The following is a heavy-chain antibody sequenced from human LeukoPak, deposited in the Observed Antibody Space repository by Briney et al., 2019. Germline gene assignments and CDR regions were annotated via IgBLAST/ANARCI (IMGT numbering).Heavy chain of an antibody. CDR2: ITHSGIP. Sequence: SETLSLTCTVSGYSISSGYYWGWIGQPPGKRLEWIGSITHSGIPYCSPSLKSRVTISLDTSKNQFSLRLTSVTAADTAVYYCTSLYSSSWYLGDYWGQGALVTVSS. J-gene: IGHJ4*02. CDR3: TSLYSSSWYLGDY. CDR1: GYSISSGYY. V-gene: IGHV4-38-2*02. D-gene: IGHD6-13*01.